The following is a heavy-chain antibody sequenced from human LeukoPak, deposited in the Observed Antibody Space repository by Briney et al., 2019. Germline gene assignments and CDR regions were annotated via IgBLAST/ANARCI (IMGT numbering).Heavy chain of an antibody. Sequence: ASVKVSCKASGYTFTSYGISWVRQAPGQGLEWMGWISTYNGNTHYAQKLQGRVTMTTDTSTSTAYMELRSLRSDDTAVYYCARSPLAVAGSVFDYWGQGTLVTVSS. CDR2: ISTYNGNT. D-gene: IGHD6-19*01. CDR1: GYTFTSYG. V-gene: IGHV1-18*01. J-gene: IGHJ4*02. CDR3: ARSPLAVAGSVFDY.